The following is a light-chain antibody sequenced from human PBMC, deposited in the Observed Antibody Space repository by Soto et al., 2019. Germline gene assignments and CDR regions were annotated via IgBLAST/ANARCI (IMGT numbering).Light chain of an antibody. V-gene: IGKV2-30*01. Sequence: DVVMTKSPLSLPVTLGQSASFSCWSSRSIVYSDGNIYFYWFHQKPGQSPRRQIYKVSNRCPWVSDRFNGSGRGTPLKPRISRVEAEDVAVDYRMQGTHWPHTFGQGTRLQIK. CDR1: RSIVYSDGNIY. CDR3: MQGTHWPHT. J-gene: IGKJ2*01. CDR2: KVS.